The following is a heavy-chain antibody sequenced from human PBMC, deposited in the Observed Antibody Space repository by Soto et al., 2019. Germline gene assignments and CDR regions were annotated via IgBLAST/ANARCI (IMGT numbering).Heavy chain of an antibody. Sequence: SVKVSCKASGGTFSSYAISWVRQAPGQGLEWMGGIIPIFGTANYAQKFQGRVTITADESTSTAYMELSSLRSEDTAVYYCARDGTIAAAGSIYYYGMDVWGQGTTVTVSS. J-gene: IGHJ6*02. CDR1: GGTFSSYA. CDR3: ARDGTIAAAGSIYYYGMDV. D-gene: IGHD6-13*01. V-gene: IGHV1-69*13. CDR2: IIPIFGTA.